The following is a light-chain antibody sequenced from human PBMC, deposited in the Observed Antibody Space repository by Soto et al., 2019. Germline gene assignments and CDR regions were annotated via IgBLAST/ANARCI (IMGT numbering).Light chain of an antibody. Sequence: EIVLTQSPATLSLSPGERVRLSCRASQSVSNSLAWYQQKPGQPPRLLIYDVSNRATGIPARFSGSGSGTDFTLTITSLEPEDFAVYFCHQRYNWPRVTFGQGTRLEI. CDR3: HQRYNWPRVT. CDR2: DVS. V-gene: IGKV3-11*01. CDR1: QSVSNS. J-gene: IGKJ5*01.